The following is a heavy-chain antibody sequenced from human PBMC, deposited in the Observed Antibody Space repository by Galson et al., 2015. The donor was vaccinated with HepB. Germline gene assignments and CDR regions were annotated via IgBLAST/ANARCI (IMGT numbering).Heavy chain of an antibody. Sequence: QSGAEVKKPGESLKISCKGSGYSFTSYWISWVRQMPGKGLEWMGRIDPSDSYTNYSPSFQGHVTISVDTSKNQFSLKLSSVTAADTAVYYCARHLMRPYSSSWYKQKKNNWFDPWGQGTLVTVSS. CDR3: ARHLMRPYSSSWYKQKKNNWFDP. CDR1: GYSFTSYW. D-gene: IGHD6-13*01. J-gene: IGHJ5*02. CDR2: IDPSDSYT. V-gene: IGHV5-10-1*01.